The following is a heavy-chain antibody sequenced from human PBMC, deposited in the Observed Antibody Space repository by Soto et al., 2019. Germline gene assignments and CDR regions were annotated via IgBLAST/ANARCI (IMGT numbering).Heavy chain of an antibody. Sequence: QITLKESGPTLVKPTQTLTLTCTFSGLSLSTTGVGVGWIRQPPGKALEWLALIYWDDDKRYSPSLKSRLTLTKDTSKNQVVLTMTNMAPVDTATYYCVQSRCGGDCLQSYSSHSYYGLDVWGQGTTVTVSS. CDR2: IYWDDDK. CDR3: VQSRCGGDCLQSYSSHSYYGLDV. D-gene: IGHD2-21*02. J-gene: IGHJ6*02. CDR1: GLSLSTTGVG. V-gene: IGHV2-5*02.